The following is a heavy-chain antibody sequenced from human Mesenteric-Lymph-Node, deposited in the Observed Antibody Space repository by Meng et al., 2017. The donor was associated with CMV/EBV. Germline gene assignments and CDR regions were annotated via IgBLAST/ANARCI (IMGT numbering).Heavy chain of an antibody. CDR1: GFTFDDYA. CDR2: ISWNSGSI. V-gene: IGHV3-9*01. D-gene: IGHD5-12*01. J-gene: IGHJ4*02. Sequence: SLKISCAASGFTFDDYAMHWVRQAPGKGLEWVSGISWNSGSIGYADSVKGRFTISRDNAKNSLYLQMNSLRAEDTAVYYCARGSWSGYDEHVDDWGKG. CDR3: ARGSWSGYDEHVDD.